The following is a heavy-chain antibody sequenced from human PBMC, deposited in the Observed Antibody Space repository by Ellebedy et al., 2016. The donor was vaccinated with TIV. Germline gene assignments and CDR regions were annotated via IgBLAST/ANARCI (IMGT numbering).Heavy chain of an antibody. Sequence: PGGSLRLSCVGSGFIFSTYATAWVRQTPGKGLEWVSGIYRGGGTRNYAGSVKGRFTISRDNSKRTVDLQMNGLRAEDTAIYFCAKDRTSGDGYWVFDNWGQGTLVSVSS. D-gene: IGHD5-18*01. CDR1: GFIFSTYA. J-gene: IGHJ4*02. CDR2: IYRGGGTR. CDR3: AKDRTSGDGYWVFDN. V-gene: IGHV3-23*01.